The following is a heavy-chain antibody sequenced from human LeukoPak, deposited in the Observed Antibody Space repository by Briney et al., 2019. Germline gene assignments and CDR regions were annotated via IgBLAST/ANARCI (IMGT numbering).Heavy chain of an antibody. V-gene: IGHV3-30*18. Sequence: GGSLRLSCAASGFTFSSYGTHWVRQAPGKGLEGVAIISYDGSNKYYADSVKGRFTISRDNSKNTLYLQMNSLRAEDTAVYYCVKPPPNCSSTSCYTDYWGQGTLVTVSS. CDR1: GFTFSSYG. D-gene: IGHD2-2*02. CDR3: VKPPPNCSSTSCYTDY. CDR2: ISYDGSNK. J-gene: IGHJ4*02.